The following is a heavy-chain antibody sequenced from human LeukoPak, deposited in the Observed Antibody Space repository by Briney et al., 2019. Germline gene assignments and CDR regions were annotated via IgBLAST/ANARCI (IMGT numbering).Heavy chain of an antibody. CDR2: INAGNGNT. V-gene: IGHV1-3*03. J-gene: IGHJ4*02. CDR3: ARDRYYYDSSGYYRVGFDY. Sequence: ASLKVSCKTAGYTFTSYAMHWVRQARGQRLEWMGWINAGNGNTKYSQEFQGRVTMTRDTSASTAYMELSSLRSEDMAVYYCARDRYYYDSSGYYRVGFDYWGQGTLVTVSS. CDR1: GYTFTSYA. D-gene: IGHD3-22*01.